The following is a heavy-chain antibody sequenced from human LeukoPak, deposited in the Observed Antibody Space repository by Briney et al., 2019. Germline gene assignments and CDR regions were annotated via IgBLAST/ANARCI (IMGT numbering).Heavy chain of an antibody. CDR1: GDSISGYY. Sequence: SETLSLTCTVSGDSISGYYWAWIRQPAGKGLEWIGHVYTTGYTDYNPSLQSRVTISLDKSSNKLSLSLTSVTAADTGVYYCARDYKFPPADSSYYFHMDVWRKGTKVTVSS. CDR3: ARDYKFPPADSSYYFHMDV. D-gene: IGHD5-24*01. J-gene: IGHJ6*03. CDR2: VYTTGYT. V-gene: IGHV4-4*07.